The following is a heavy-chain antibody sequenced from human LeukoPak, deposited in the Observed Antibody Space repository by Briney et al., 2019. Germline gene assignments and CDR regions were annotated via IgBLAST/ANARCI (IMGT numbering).Heavy chain of an antibody. V-gene: IGHV1-46*01. CDR3: ARDRSSGWTKRFDY. D-gene: IGHD6-19*01. CDR1: GYTFTSNY. Sequence: SVNVSCKASGYTFTSNYIHWVRQAPGQGLEWMGMIYPRDGSTSYAQKFQGRVTITADESTSTAYMELSSLRSEDTAVYYCARDRSSGWTKRFDYWGQGTLVTVSS. J-gene: IGHJ4*02. CDR2: IYPRDGST.